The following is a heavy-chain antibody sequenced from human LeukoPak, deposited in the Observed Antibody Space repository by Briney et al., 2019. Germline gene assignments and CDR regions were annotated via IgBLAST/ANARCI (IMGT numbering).Heavy chain of an antibody. V-gene: IGHV5-51*01. CDR2: IYPGDSDT. D-gene: IGHD3-22*01. CDR1: GYSFTSYW. Sequence: GESLKISCKGSGYSFTSYWIGWVRQMPGKGLEWMGIIYPGDSDTRYSPSFQGQVTISADKSISTAYLQWSSLKASDTAMYYCARPAYYYDSSGYWDCFDYWGQGTLVTVSS. J-gene: IGHJ4*02. CDR3: ARPAYYYDSSGYWDCFDY.